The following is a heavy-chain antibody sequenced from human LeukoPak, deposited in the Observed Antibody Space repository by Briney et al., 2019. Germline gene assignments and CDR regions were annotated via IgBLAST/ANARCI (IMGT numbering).Heavy chain of an antibody. CDR1: GGSISSSSYY. J-gene: IGHJ4*02. D-gene: IGHD4-17*01. CDR3: ARGPPSTVTHFDY. V-gene: IGHV4-39*07. CDR2: IYYSGST. Sequence: SETLSLTCTVSGGSISSSSYYWGWIRQPPGKGLEWIGSIYYSGSTYYNPSLKSRVTISVDTSKNQFSLKLTSVTAADTAVYYCARGPPSTVTHFDYWGQGTLVTVSS.